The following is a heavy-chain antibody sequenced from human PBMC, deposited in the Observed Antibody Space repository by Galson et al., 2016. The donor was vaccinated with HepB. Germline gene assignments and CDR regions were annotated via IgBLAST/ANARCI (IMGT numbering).Heavy chain of an antibody. CDR3: AKGGVWKQLWLSFDY. CDR1: GFTFSSYG. V-gene: IGHV3-30*18. Sequence: SLRLSCAASGFTFSSYGMHWVRQAPGKGLEWVAVISYDGSNKYYTDSVKSRFTISRDNSKNTLYLQLNRLRAEDTAMDYCAKGGVWKQLWLSFDYWGQGTLVTFSS. J-gene: IGHJ4*02. D-gene: IGHD5-18*01. CDR2: ISYDGSNK.